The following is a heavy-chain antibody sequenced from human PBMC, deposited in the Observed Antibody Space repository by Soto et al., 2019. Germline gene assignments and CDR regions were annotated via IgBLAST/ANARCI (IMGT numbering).Heavy chain of an antibody. D-gene: IGHD1-26*01. Sequence: SETLSLTCNVSGASVSSGNHYWSWIRQPPGKGLELLGYIYSSGSTNYSPSVKSRVAISIDTSNNQFSLKLRSVTAADTAVYFWAMLVFKVGTSPREYYFDYWGQGALVTVSS. CDR1: GASVSSGNHY. V-gene: IGHV4-61*01. CDR2: IYSSGST. CDR3: AMLVFKVGTSPREYYFDY. J-gene: IGHJ4*02.